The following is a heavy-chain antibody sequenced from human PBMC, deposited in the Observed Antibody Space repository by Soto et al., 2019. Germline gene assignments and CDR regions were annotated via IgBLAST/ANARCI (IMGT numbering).Heavy chain of an antibody. V-gene: IGHV3-23*01. CDR3: AKISPPGSYFDWFDY. CDR1: GFTFSSYA. CDR2: ISGSGGST. Sequence: GESLKISCAASGFTFSSYAMSWVRQAPGKGLEWVSAISGSGGSTYYADSVKGRFTISRDNSKNTLYLQMNSLRAEDTAVYYCAKISPPGSYFDWFDYWGQGTLVTVSS. D-gene: IGHD3-9*01. J-gene: IGHJ4*02.